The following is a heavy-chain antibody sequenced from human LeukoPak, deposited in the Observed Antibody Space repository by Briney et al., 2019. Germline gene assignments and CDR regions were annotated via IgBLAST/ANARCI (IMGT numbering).Heavy chain of an antibody. J-gene: IGHJ4*02. CDR3: ATDNILTGYSPKY. V-gene: IGHV1-24*01. Sequence: ASVKVSCKVSGHTLTELSMHWVRQTPGKGLEWMGGFDPEEGETVFAQKFQGRVTMTEDTSTDTAYMELSSLRSEDSAVYYCATDNILTGYSPKYWGQGTLVTVSS. CDR2: FDPEEGET. D-gene: IGHD3-9*01. CDR1: GHTLTELS.